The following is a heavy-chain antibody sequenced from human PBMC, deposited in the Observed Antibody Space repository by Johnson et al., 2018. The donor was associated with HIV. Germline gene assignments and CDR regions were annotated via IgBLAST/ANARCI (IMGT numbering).Heavy chain of an antibody. J-gene: IGHJ3*01. Sequence: VQLVESGGDLIQPGGSLRLSCAASGFTVSSTYMSWVRQAPGKGLEWLSVLYSDGRTYYADSVKGRFTISRENTKDTLSLQMNSLRAEDTGVYYCAKPQLLADDIFNFWGQGTMVIVSS. CDR2: LYSDGRT. V-gene: IGHV3-53*01. CDR3: AKPQLLADDIFNF. D-gene: IGHD6-19*01. CDR1: GFTVSSTY.